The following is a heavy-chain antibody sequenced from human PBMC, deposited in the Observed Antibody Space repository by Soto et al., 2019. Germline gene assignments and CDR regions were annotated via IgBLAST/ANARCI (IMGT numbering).Heavy chain of an antibody. Sequence: SATVSLACTVSGDSITKNNFYWGWGRQPPWKWLDWIGNIYYLGNTLYNPSLRSRVTISAYTSKNKFSLNLSSVNAEDTVVYYGARFVVPATRHADFEFWGQGTLDNVA. CDR1: GDSITKNNFY. J-gene: IGHJ4*02. CDR2: IYYLGNT. CDR3: ARFVVPATRHADFEF. V-gene: IGHV4-39*01. D-gene: IGHD2-21*02.